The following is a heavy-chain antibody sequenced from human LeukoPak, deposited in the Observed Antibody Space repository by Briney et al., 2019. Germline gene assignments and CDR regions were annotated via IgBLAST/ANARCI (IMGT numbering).Heavy chain of an antibody. Sequence: SETLSLTCTVSGGSISSYYWSWIRQLPGKGLEWIGYIYYSGSTNYNPSLKSRVTISVDTSKNQFSLKLSSVTAADTAVYYCARGGSRRDGYHFFDYWGQGTLVTVSS. J-gene: IGHJ4*02. CDR1: GGSISSYY. V-gene: IGHV4-59*01. CDR2: IYYSGST. CDR3: ARGGSRRDGYHFFDY. D-gene: IGHD5-24*01.